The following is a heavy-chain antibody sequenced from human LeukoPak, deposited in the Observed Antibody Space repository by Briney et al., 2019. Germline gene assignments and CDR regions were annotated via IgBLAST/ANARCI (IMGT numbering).Heavy chain of an antibody. CDR3: AKISSSGWYRGWFDP. V-gene: IGHV3-30*02. CDR2: IRYDGSNK. J-gene: IGHJ5*02. Sequence: GGXXRLSCAASGFTFSSYGMHWVRQAPGKGLEWVAFIRYDGSNKYYADSVKGRFTISRDNSKNTLYLQMNSLRAEDTAVYYCAKISSSGWYRGWFDPWGQGTLVTVSS. CDR1: GFTFSSYG. D-gene: IGHD6-19*01.